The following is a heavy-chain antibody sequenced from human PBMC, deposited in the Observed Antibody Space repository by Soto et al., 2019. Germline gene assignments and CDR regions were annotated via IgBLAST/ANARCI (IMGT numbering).Heavy chain of an antibody. D-gene: IGHD1-7*01. J-gene: IGHJ4*02. CDR2: ISSSGSTI. V-gene: IGHV3-48*03. Sequence: EVQLVESGGGLVQPGGSLRLSCAASGFTFSSYEMNWVRQAPGKGLEWVSYISSSGSTIFYADSVKGRFTISRDNAKNSLFLQMNSLRAEDTAVYFCARGNWNYCDFWGQGTLVTVSS. CDR1: GFTFSSYE. CDR3: ARGNWNYCDF.